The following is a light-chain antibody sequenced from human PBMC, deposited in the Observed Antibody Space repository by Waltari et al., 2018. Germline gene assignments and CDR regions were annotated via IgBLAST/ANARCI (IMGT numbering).Light chain of an antibody. CDR3: QHSYSLPRT. V-gene: IGKV1-39*01. CDR1: QTLSTF. CDR2: DAS. J-gene: IGKJ1*01. Sequence: DIQLTQSPSSLSASVGDRVTITCRASQTLSTFFLWYQQKPGKAPKLLFYDASSLQRGVPSRCSSSGSGTDFTLTISSLQPEDFATYYCQHSYSLPRTFGQGTKVEIK.